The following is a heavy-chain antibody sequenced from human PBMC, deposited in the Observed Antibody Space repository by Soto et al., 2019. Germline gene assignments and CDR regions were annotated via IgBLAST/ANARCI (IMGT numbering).Heavy chain of an antibody. Sequence: TVSGGSISSSSYYWGWIRQPPGKGLEWIGSIFYSGSTYYNPSLKSRVTISVDTSKNQFSLKLSSVTAADTAVYYCARHLTYCSAGSCYSDFPYYGMDVWGQGTTVTVSS. V-gene: IGHV4-39*01. J-gene: IGHJ6*02. CDR1: GGSISSSSYY. CDR2: IFYSGST. CDR3: ARHLTYCSAGSCYSDFPYYGMDV. D-gene: IGHD2-15*01.